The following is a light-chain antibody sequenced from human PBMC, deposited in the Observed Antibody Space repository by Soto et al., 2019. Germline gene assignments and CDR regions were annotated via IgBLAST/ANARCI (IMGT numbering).Light chain of an antibody. CDR2: KAS. J-gene: IGKJ1*01. CDR1: KAIGSS. Sequence: IQLTQSPSSLSASLGDSVTITCRASKAIGSSFAWYRQKPGKVPEVLIYKASTLKSGVPSRFSGSGSGTEFTLTISSLQPDDFATYYCQHYNSYSEAFGQGTKVDI. V-gene: IGKV1-5*03. CDR3: QHYNSYSEA.